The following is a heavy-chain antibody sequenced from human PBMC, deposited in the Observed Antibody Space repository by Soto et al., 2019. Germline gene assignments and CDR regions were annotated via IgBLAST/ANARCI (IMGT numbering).Heavy chain of an antibody. CDR1: GFSFSTRGEG. J-gene: IGHJ4*02. CDR3: AHRGGTGSHDY. D-gene: IGHD1-7*01. CDR2: IYWNDDK. V-gene: IGHV2-5*01. Sequence: ESGPTLVNPTQTLTATCTFSGFSFSTRGEGVGWIRQPPGKALEWLALIYWNDDKRYSPSLKSRLTITKVTSKNQVVLTMTNLDPVDTGTYYCAHRGGTGSHDYWGQGTLVTVS.